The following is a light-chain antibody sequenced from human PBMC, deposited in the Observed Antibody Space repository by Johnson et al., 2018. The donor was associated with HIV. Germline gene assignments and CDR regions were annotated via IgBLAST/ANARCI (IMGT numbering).Light chain of an antibody. J-gene: IGLJ1*01. CDR2: GTT. V-gene: IGLV1-51*01. CDR3: CTWDNSLDAYV. CDR1: SSNIGNNY. Sequence: QSVLTQSPSVSAAPGQKVTISCSGSSSNIGNNYVSWYQQLPGRAPKLLIYGTTKRPSGIPYRFSGSKSGTSATLGITGLQAGDEADYYCCTWDNSLDAYVVRTGTRVAVL.